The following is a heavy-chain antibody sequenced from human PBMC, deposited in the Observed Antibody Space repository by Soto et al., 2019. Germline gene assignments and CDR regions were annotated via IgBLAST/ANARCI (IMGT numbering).Heavy chain of an antibody. CDR1: GGSISSYY. V-gene: IGHV4-59*08. CDR3: ARRGCTNGVCPFDY. J-gene: IGHJ4*02. D-gene: IGHD2-8*01. Sequence: SETLSLTCTVSGGSISSYYWSWIRQPPGKGLEWIGYIYYSGSTNYNPSLKSRVTISVDTSKNQFSLKLSSVTAADTAVYYCARRGCTNGVCPFDYWGQGTLVTVSS. CDR2: IYYSGST.